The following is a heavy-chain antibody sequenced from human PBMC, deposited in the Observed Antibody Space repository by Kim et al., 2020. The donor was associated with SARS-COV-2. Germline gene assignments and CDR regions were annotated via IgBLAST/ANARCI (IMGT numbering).Heavy chain of an antibody. V-gene: IGHV3-30*03. CDR2: ISYHGTNK. CDR3: ARANEVTNSGISGMDV. CDR1: GFTFSSYG. D-gene: IGHD1-26*01. Sequence: GGSLRLSCAASGFTFSSYGMLWVRQAPGKGLEWVALISYHGTNKYYADSVKGPFTISRDNSKNPLYLQMNSLRAEDTAVYYCARANEVTNSGISGMDVWGQGTTVTVSS. J-gene: IGHJ6*02.